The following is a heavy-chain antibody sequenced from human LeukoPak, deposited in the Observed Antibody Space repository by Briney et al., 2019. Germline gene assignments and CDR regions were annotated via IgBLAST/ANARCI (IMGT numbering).Heavy chain of an antibody. CDR1: GGSFSGYY. J-gene: IGHJ6*02. Sequence: NXSETLSLTCAVFGGSFSGYYWSWIRQSPEKGLEWIGEMSHTGATNYNPSLKSRVTVSVDTSKKQFSLNLRSVTAADTAVYYCARGLHYNILTGGMDVWGQGTTVIVSS. D-gene: IGHD3-9*01. CDR2: MSHTGAT. CDR3: ARGLHYNILTGGMDV. V-gene: IGHV4-34*01.